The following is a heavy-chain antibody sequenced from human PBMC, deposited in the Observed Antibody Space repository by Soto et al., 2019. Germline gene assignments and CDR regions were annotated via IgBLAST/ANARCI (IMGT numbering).Heavy chain of an antibody. CDR1: GFTFSSYA. V-gene: IGHV3-23*01. D-gene: IGHD6-19*01. CDR2: ISGSGGTT. Sequence: EVPLLESGGGLVQPGGSLRLSCAASGFTFSSYAMSWVRQAPGKGLEWVSAISGSGGTTYYADSVKGRFTFSRDNSKNTLYLQMNSLRAEDTAVYYCAKTANGWFSAFDIWGQGIMVTVSS. CDR3: AKTANGWFSAFDI. J-gene: IGHJ3*02.